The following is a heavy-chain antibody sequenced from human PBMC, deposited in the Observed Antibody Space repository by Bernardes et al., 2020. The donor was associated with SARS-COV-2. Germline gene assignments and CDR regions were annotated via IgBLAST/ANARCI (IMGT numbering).Heavy chain of an antibody. V-gene: IGHV3-21*01. CDR1: GFTFSSYS. Sequence: GGSLRLSCAASGFTFSSYSMNWVRQAPGKGLEWVSSISSSSSYIYYADSVKGRFTISRDNAKNSLYLQMNSLRAEDTAVYYCARPVAEGVTIFGVVTEFNYYYYYMDVWGKGTTVTVSS. D-gene: IGHD3-3*01. J-gene: IGHJ6*03. CDR3: ARPVAEGVTIFGVVTEFNYYYYYMDV. CDR2: ISSSSSYI.